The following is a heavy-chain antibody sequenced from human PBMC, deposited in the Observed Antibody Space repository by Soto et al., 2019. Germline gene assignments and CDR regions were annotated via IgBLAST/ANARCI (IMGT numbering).Heavy chain of an antibody. V-gene: IGHV5-51*01. D-gene: IGHD1-7*01. J-gene: IGHJ4*02. CDR2: IYPGDSDT. CDR3: ARLAVHNWNSPLGAGPPFDY. Sequence: GESLKISCEGSGYSFTSYWIGWVRQMPGKGLEWMGIIYPGDSDTRYSPSFQRQVIISADKSITTAYLQWSSLKASDTAMYCCARLAVHNWNSPLGAGPPFDYWGQGTLVTVSS. CDR1: GYSFTSYW.